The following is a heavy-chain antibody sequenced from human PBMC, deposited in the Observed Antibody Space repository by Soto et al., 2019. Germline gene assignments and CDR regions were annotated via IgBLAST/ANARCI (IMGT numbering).Heavy chain of an antibody. CDR1: GFTFSSYA. CDR2: ISNGGTNK. CDR3: AKGGYGDEPLFYYMDV. D-gene: IGHD4-17*01. V-gene: IGHV3-30*18. Sequence: QVQLVESGGGVVQPGGSLRLSCAASGFTFSSYAMHWVRQAPGKGLEWVALISNGGTNKYYADSVKGRFTISRDNSKNTLYLQMNGLRAEDTAVYYCAKGGYGDEPLFYYMDVWGNGTTATVSS. J-gene: IGHJ6*03.